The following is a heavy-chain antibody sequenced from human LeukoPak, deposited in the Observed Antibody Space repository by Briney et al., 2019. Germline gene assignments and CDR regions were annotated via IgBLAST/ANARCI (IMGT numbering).Heavy chain of an antibody. CDR3: ARGDWFDP. D-gene: IGHD2-21*01. CDR1: GYTFVIYG. J-gene: IGHJ5*02. V-gene: IGHV1-18*01. CDR2: VSGYNGNT. Sequence: GASVKVSCKASGYTFVIYGISWVRQAPGQGLEWMGWVSGYNGNTNYAQKFEGRVAMTTDTSSSTAFMELRSLRSDDTAIYYCARGDWFDPWGQGTLVTVSS.